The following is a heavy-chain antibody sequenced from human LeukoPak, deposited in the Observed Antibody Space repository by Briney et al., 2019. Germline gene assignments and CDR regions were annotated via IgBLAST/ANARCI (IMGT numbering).Heavy chain of an antibody. CDR3: ASSVGATTAGFDY. V-gene: IGHV4-31*03. CDR2: IYYSGST. J-gene: IGHJ4*02. Sequence: SETPSLTCTVSGGSISSGGYYWSWIRQHPGKGLEWIGYIYYSGSTYYNPSLKSRVTISVDTSKNQFSLKLSSVTAADTAVYYCASSVGATTAGFDYWGQGTLVTVSS. CDR1: GGSISSGGYY. D-gene: IGHD1-26*01.